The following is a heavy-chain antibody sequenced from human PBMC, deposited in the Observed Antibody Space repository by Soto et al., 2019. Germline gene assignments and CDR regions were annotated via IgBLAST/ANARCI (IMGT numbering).Heavy chain of an antibody. CDR1: RLTFSTYA. Sequence: SLRLSCAASRLTFSTYAMECVRQDPGKGLDWVALISYDGNNKYYADSVKGRFTISRDNSKNTLHLEMNSLRPEDTALYYCARTVAPFYYYGMDVWGQGTTVTVSS. V-gene: IGHV3-30-3*01. CDR3: ARTVAPFYYYGMDV. J-gene: IGHJ6*02. CDR2: ISYDGNNK.